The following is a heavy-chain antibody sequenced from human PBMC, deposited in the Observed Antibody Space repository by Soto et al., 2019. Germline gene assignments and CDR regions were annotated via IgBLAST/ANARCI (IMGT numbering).Heavy chain of an antibody. CDR3: TANAYDTFVAY. J-gene: IGHJ4*02. CDR1: GFTFSAST. CDR2: IRSKTNSYAT. D-gene: IGHD3-16*01. V-gene: IGHV3-73*02. Sequence: EVQLVESGGHLVQPGGSLKLSCAASGFTFSASTMHWVRQASGKGLEWVGRIRSKTNSYATAYVVSLKGRFTISRDDSKNTAYLQMDSLKTEDTAVYYCTANAYDTFVAYWGQGTLVTVSS.